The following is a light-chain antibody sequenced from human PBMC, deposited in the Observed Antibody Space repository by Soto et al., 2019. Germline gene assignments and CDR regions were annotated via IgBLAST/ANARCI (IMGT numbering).Light chain of an antibody. CDR2: EVT. CDR3: SSYAGSSIFVV. CDR1: SSDVGSYNL. Sequence: QSALTQPASVSGSPGQSITISCTGTSSDVGSYNLVSWYQHLPGIAPKLMIFEVTKRPSGVSTRFSGSKSGNTASLTISGLQAEDEADYYCSSYAGSSIFVVFGGGTKLTVL. J-gene: IGLJ2*01. V-gene: IGLV2-23*02.